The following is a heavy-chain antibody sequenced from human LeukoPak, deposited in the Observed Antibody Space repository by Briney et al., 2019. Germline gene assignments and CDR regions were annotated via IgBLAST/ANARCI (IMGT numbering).Heavy chain of an antibody. CDR2: IYYSGST. J-gene: IGHJ4*02. D-gene: IGHD5-24*01. CDR3: ARLEDEYYFDY. Sequence: PSETLSLTCTVSGGSVSSGSYYWSWIRQPPGKGLEWIGYIYYSGSTNYNPSLKSRVTISVDTSKNQFSLKLGSVTAADTAVYYRARLEDEYYFDYWGQGTLVTVSS. CDR1: GGSVSSGSYY. V-gene: IGHV4-61*01.